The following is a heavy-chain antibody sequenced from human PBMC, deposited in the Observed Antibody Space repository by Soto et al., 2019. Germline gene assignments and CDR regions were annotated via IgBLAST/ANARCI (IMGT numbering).Heavy chain of an antibody. V-gene: IGHV4-4*02. J-gene: IGHJ4*02. CDR1: GASIITDNW. Sequence: QVQLQESGPGLMKPSGTLSLTCALSGASIITDNWWSWVRQPPGKEMEWIGEIYHSGNTNFNPSVKSRVTISVDTSKNQFSLTVSSVTAADTAIYYCARAGASSKLRGVVINWGQGTLVTVSS. CDR3: ARAGASSKLRGVVIN. D-gene: IGHD3-10*01. CDR2: IYHSGNT.